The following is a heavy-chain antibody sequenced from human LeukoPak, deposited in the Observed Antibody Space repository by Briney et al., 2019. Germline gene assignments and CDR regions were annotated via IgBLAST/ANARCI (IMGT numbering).Heavy chain of an antibody. V-gene: IGHV1-69*04. CDR3: ARGQKEYSSSSATQRFDP. CDR2: IIPIFGIA. Sequence: SVNVSCKASGGTFSSYAISWVRQAPGQGLEWMGRIIPIFGIANYAQKFQGRVTITADKSTSTAYMELSSLRSEDTAVYYCARGQKEYSSSSATQRFDPWGQGTLVTVSS. J-gene: IGHJ5*02. CDR1: GGTFSSYA. D-gene: IGHD6-6*01.